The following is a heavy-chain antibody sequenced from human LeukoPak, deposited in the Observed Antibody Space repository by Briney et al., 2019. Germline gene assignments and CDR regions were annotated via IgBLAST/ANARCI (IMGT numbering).Heavy chain of an antibody. CDR3: ARDLSHIVVVPADLNDY. J-gene: IGHJ4*02. D-gene: IGHD2-2*01. V-gene: IGHV1-2*02. CDR2: INPNSGGT. Sequence: ASVKVSCKASGYTFTGYYMHWVRQAPGQGLEWMGWINPNSGGTNYAQKFQGRVTMTRDTSISTAYMELSRLRSDDTAVYYCARDLSHIVVVPADLNDYWGQGTLVTVSS. CDR1: GYTFTGYY.